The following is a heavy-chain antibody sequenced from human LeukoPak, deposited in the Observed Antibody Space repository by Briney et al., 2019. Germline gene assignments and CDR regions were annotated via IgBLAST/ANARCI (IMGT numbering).Heavy chain of an antibody. D-gene: IGHD1-26*01. CDR2: IWDDGGSE. J-gene: IGHJ4*02. CDR3: ARDLEGVGATQGFDY. Sequence: GGSLRLSRAASGFTFSNSGMHWVRQAPGKGLEWVAIIWDDGGSEYYADSVKGRFTIFRDNSKNTLYLQMHSLRAEDTAVYYCARDLEGVGATQGFDYWGQGTLVTVSS. V-gene: IGHV3-33*01. CDR1: GFTFSNSG.